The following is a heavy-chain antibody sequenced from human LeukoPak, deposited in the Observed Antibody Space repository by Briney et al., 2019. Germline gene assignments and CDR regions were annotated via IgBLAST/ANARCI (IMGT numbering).Heavy chain of an antibody. Sequence: SVKASCKASGGTFSSYAISWVRQAPGQGLEWMGGIIPIFGTANYAQKFQGRVTITADESTSTAYMELSSLRSEDTAVYYCARRGAMVRGVNGAFDIWGQGTMVTVSS. D-gene: IGHD3-10*01. CDR2: IIPIFGTA. CDR3: ARRGAMVRGVNGAFDI. CDR1: GGTFSSYA. J-gene: IGHJ3*02. V-gene: IGHV1-69*01.